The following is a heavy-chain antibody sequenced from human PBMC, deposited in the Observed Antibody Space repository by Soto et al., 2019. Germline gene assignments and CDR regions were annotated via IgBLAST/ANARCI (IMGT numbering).Heavy chain of an antibody. D-gene: IGHD2-2*02. CDR3: ARGGFYTLRPKNWFDP. V-gene: IGHV4-34*01. CDR1: GGSFSGYY. CDR2: INHSGST. Sequence: PSETLSLTCAVYGGSFSGYYWSWIRQPPGKGLEWIGEINHSGSTSYNPSLKSRVTISVDTSKNQFSLKLSSVTAADTAVYYCARGGFYTLRPKNWFDPWGQGTLVTVSS. J-gene: IGHJ5*02.